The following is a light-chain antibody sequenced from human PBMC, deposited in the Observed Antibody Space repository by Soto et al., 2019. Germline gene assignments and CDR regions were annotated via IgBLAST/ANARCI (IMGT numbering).Light chain of an antibody. CDR2: DVS. CDR1: SSDVGGYNY. J-gene: IGLJ1*01. Sequence: QSALTQPASVSGSPGQSITISCTGTSSDVGGYNYVSWYQQHPGKAPKLMIYDVSNRPSGVSNRFSGSKSGNTASLTISGLQAEDEADYYCSSYTSSCSFYFGTGTKVTVL. CDR3: SSYTSSCSFY. V-gene: IGLV2-14*01.